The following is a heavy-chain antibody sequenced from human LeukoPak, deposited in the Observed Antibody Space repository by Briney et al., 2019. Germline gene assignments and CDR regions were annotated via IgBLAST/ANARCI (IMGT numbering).Heavy chain of an antibody. CDR3: ARDRPGGSSLDY. J-gene: IGHJ4*02. CDR2: INYSGST. CDR1: GGSISSYY. D-gene: IGHD6-13*01. Sequence: SETLSLTCTVSGGSISSYYWSWIRQPPGKGLEWIGYINYSGSTDYNPSLKSRVTISVDTSKNQFSLRLSSVTAADTAVYYCARDRPGGSSLDYWGQGTLVTVSS. V-gene: IGHV4-59*01.